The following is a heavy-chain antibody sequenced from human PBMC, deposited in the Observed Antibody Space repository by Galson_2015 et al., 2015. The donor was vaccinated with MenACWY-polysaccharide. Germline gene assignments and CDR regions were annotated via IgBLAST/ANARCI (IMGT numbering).Heavy chain of an antibody. D-gene: IGHD2-21*02. CDR3: ARAPPFCGGDCFGLFDL. CDR1: GFTFSSYS. V-gene: IGHV3-21*01. Sequence: SLRLSCAASGFTFSSYSMNWVRQAPGKGLEWVSPIGWSSSYIYYADSVKGRFTISRDNAKNSLYLQMNSLRAEDTAVFYCARAPPFCGGDCFGLFDLWGQGTLVTVSS. CDR2: IGWSSSYI. J-gene: IGHJ4*02.